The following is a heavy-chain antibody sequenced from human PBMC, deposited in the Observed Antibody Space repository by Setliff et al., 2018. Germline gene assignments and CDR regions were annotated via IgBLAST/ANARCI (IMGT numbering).Heavy chain of an antibody. CDR3: ARGGDILIGDPPWAFDI. Sequence: ASVKDSCKASGYTFTGYYVHWVRQAPGQGLEWMGWINPNSGGTDYTQKFQGRVTVTRDTSISTAYMELSRLRSDDTAVYYCARGGDILIGDPPWAFDIWGHGTMFTVSS. CDR1: GYTFTGYY. CDR2: INPNSGGT. V-gene: IGHV1-2*02. J-gene: IGHJ3*02. D-gene: IGHD3-9*01.